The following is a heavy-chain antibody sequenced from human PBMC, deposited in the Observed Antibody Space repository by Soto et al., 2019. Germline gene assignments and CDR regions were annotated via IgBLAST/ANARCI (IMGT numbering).Heavy chain of an antibody. J-gene: IGHJ4*02. Sequence: GGSLRLSCAASGFTFSSYGMHWVRQAPGKGLEWVAVISYDGSNKYYADSVKGRFTISRDNSKNTLYRQMNSLRAEDTAVYYCAKDLLIPNSNLFDYWGQGTLVTVSS. CDR3: AKDLLIPNSNLFDY. CDR1: GFTFSSYG. V-gene: IGHV3-30*18. CDR2: ISYDGSNK. D-gene: IGHD4-4*01.